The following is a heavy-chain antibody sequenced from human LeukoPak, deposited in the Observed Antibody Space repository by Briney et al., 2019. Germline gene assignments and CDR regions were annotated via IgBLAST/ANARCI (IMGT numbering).Heavy chain of an antibody. J-gene: IGHJ6*02. CDR3: ARRIQLHYGMDV. V-gene: IGHV4-59*08. D-gene: IGHD5-18*01. CDR1: GGSISSYY. CDR2: IYYSGST. Sequence: SETLSLTCTVSGGSISSYYWSWIRQPPGKGLEWIGYIYYSGSTNYNPSLKSRVTISVDTSKNQFSLKLSSVTAADTAVYYCARRIQLHYGMDVWGQGTTVTVSS.